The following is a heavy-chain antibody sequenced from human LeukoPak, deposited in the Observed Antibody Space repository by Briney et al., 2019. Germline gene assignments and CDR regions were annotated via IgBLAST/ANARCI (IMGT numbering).Heavy chain of an antibody. V-gene: IGHV5-51*01. D-gene: IGHD1-1*01. J-gene: IGHJ3*02. CDR3: ASRTGRKGDAFDI. CDR2: IYPGDSDT. Sequence: GESLKISCKGSGYSFTSYWIGWVRQMPGKGLEGMGIIYPGDSDTRYSPSFQGQVTISSDKSISTAYLQWSSLKASDPAMYYCASRTGRKGDAFDIWGQGTMVTVSS. CDR1: GYSFTSYW.